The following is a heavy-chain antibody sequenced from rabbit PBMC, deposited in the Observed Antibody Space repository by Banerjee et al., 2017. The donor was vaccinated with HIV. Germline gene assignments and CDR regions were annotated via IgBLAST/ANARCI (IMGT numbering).Heavy chain of an antibody. CDR3: ARSHDSVYWGNDL. V-gene: IGHV1S40*01. J-gene: IGHJ4*01. CDR2: IYGSSGDTT. CDR1: GIDFTTTYW. Sequence: QSLEESGGDLVQPGASLTLTCTASGIDFTTTYWICWIRQAPGKGLEWIACIYGSSGDTTYYASWAKGRFTISKTSSTTVTLQMTSLTVADTATYFCARSHDSVYWGNDLWGPGTLVTVS. D-gene: IGHD1-1*01.